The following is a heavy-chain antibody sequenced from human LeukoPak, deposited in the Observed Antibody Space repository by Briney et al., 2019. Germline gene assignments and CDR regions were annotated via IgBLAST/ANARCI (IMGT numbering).Heavy chain of an antibody. D-gene: IGHD6-19*01. Sequence: GGSLRLSCAASGFTFSDYYMSWIRQAPGKGLKWVSYISSSGSTIYYADSVKGRFTISRDNAKNSLYLQMNSLRAEDTAVYYCTRAVAGTYFDYWGQGTLVTVSS. CDR1: GFTFSDYY. J-gene: IGHJ4*02. CDR2: ISSSGSTI. CDR3: TRAVAGTYFDY. V-gene: IGHV3-11*04.